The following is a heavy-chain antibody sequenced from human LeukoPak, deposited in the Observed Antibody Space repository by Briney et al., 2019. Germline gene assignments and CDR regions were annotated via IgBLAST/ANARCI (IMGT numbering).Heavy chain of an antibody. CDR2: INPSDGAT. Sequence: EASVKVSCKASGYTFTMYYIHWVRQAPGQGLEWMGMINPSDGATTYAQRFQGRVTITTDESTSTAYMELSSLRSEDTAVYYCASPSSHYDFWSGYSARGAFEIWGQGTMVTVSS. V-gene: IGHV1-46*01. CDR1: GYTFTMYY. D-gene: IGHD3-3*01. J-gene: IGHJ3*02. CDR3: ASPSSHYDFWSGYSARGAFEI.